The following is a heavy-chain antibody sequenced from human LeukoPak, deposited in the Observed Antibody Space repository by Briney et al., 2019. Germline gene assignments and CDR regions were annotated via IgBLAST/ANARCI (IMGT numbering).Heavy chain of an antibody. CDR2: INHSGST. D-gene: IGHD2-15*01. J-gene: IGHJ4*02. Sequence: TPSETLSLTCTVSGGSISSYYWSWIRQPPGKGLEWIGEINHSGSTNYNPSLKSRVTISVDTSKNQFSLKLSSVTAADTAVYYCARHSLYCSGGSCYSFDYWGQGTLVTVSS. V-gene: IGHV4-34*01. CDR3: ARHSLYCSGGSCYSFDY. CDR1: GGSISSYY.